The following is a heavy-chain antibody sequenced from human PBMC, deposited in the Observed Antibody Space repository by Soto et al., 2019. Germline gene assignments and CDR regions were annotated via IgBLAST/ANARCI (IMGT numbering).Heavy chain of an antibody. CDR3: ARASGSSYWFDP. D-gene: IGHD1-26*01. V-gene: IGHV1-18*01. Sequence: ASVKVSCKSSGYPFTHYCITWVRQAPGQGLEWMGWISTYNGDTNYAQTFQGRVTMTTDTSTSTVHMEVRSLRSDDTAVYYCARASGSSYWFDPWGQGTLVTVSS. CDR1: GYPFTHYC. CDR2: ISTYNGDT. J-gene: IGHJ5*02.